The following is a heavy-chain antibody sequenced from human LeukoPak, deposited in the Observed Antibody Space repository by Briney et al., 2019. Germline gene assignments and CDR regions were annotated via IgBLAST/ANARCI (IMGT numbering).Heavy chain of an antibody. CDR3: AAHSSSWPYWYFDL. Sequence: PGGSLRLSCAASGFTFSSYAMSWVRQAPGKGLEWVSAISGSGGSTYYADSVKGRFTISRDNSKNTLYLQMNSLRAEDTAVYYCAAHSSSWPYWYFDLWGRGTLVTVFS. V-gene: IGHV3-23*01. D-gene: IGHD6-13*01. J-gene: IGHJ2*01. CDR1: GFTFSSYA. CDR2: ISGSGGST.